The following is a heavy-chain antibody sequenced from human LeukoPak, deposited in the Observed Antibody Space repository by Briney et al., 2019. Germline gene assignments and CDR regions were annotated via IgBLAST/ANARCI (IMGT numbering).Heavy chain of an antibody. CDR3: AKENWGFFDY. Sequence: WVSAISGSGGSTYYADSVKGRLTISRDNSKNTLYLQMNSLRAEDTAVYFCAKENWGFFDYWGQGTLVTVSS. J-gene: IGHJ4*02. CDR2: ISGSGGST. V-gene: IGHV3-23*01. D-gene: IGHD7-27*01.